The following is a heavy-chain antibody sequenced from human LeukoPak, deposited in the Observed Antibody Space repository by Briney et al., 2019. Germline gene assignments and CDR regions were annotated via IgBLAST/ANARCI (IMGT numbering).Heavy chain of an antibody. V-gene: IGHV3-21*01. CDR1: GFSFSDYD. CDR3: GRAFPPLRTASAGDL. J-gene: IGHJ1*01. Sequence: GGSLRLSCSASGFSFSDYDMNWVRQAPGKGLEWVSAISGRSSHVYYGESVKGRFTISRDNAKNSLYLQLDSLGVEDTAVYYCGRAFPPLRTASAGDLWGQGTLVTVSS. CDR2: ISGRSSHV. D-gene: IGHD5-18*01.